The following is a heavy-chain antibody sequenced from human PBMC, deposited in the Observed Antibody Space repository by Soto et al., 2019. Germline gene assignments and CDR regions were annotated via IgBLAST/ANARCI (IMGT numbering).Heavy chain of an antibody. CDR2: IYPGDSDT. D-gene: IGHD6-19*01. J-gene: IGHJ6*02. CDR1: GYSFTSYW. CDR3: ARLPTSRLYYYYGMDV. V-gene: IGHV5-51*01. Sequence: GESLKISCKGSGYSFTSYWIGWVRQMPGKGLEWVGIIYPGDSDTRYSPSFQGQVTISADKSISTAYLQWSSLKASDTAMYYCARLPTSRLYYYYGMDVWGQGTTVTVSS.